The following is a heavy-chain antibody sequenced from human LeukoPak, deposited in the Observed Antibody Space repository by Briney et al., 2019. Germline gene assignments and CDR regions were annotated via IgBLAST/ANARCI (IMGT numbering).Heavy chain of an antibody. CDR2: ISAYNGNT. CDR3: ARDPGYCSGGCCYSAYFQH. V-gene: IGHV1-18*01. CDR1: GYTFTSYG. J-gene: IGHJ1*01. D-gene: IGHD2-15*01. Sequence: ASVKVSCKASGYTFTSYGISWVRQAPGQGLEWMGWISAYNGNTNYAQKLQGRVTMTTDTSTSTAYMELRSLRSDDTAVYYCARDPGYCSGGCCYSAYFQHWGQGTLVTVSS.